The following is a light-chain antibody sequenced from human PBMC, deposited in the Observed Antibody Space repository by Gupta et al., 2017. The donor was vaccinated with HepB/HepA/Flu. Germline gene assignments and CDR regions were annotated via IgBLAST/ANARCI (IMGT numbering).Light chain of an antibody. CDR3: QQYNSYPCS. CDR1: QSISTW. V-gene: IGKV1-5*03. Sequence: DIQMTQSPSTLSASVGDRVTITCRASQSISTWLAWYQQKPGKAPNLLIYKASSLESGVPSRFSGSGSGTEFTLTISGLQPDDFATYYCQQYNSYPCSFGQGTKLAIK. J-gene: IGKJ2*04. CDR2: KAS.